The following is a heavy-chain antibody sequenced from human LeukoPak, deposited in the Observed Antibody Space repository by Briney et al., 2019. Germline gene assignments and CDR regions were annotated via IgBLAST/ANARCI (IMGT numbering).Heavy chain of an antibody. Sequence: GGSLRLSCAGSGFAFSGYWMHWVRQAPGKGLVWVSRINSDGRSTNYADSVKGRFTISRDNAKNTLYLQMNSLRAEDTGVYYCARGLTPGGGNSAAYWGQGTLVTVSS. V-gene: IGHV3-74*01. D-gene: IGHD4-23*01. CDR3: ARGLTPGGGNSAAY. J-gene: IGHJ4*02. CDR2: INSDGRST. CDR1: GFAFSGYW.